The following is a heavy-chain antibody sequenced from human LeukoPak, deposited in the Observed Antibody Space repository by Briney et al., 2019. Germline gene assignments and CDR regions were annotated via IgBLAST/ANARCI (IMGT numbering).Heavy chain of an antibody. V-gene: IGHV3-30*02. Sequence: PGGSLRLSCAASGLTFSSYGMHWVRQAPGKGLEWVAFIRYDGSNKYYADSVKGRFTISRDNSKNTLYLQMNSLRAEDTAVYYCAKDRGSSSLFDYWGQGTLVTVSS. CDR1: GLTFSSYG. D-gene: IGHD6-6*01. CDR2: IRYDGSNK. CDR3: AKDRGSSSLFDY. J-gene: IGHJ4*02.